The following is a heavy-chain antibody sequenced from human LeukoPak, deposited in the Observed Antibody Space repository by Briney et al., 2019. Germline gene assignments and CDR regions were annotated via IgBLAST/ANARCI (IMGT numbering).Heavy chain of an antibody. CDR2: ISSSSSYI. J-gene: IGHJ6*02. CDR1: GFTFSSYS. D-gene: IGHD6-13*01. Sequence: GGSLRLSCAASGFTFSSYSMNWVRQAPGKGLEWVSSISSSSSYIYYADSVTGRFTISRDNAKKSVYLKMNSLRAEDTAVYYCAREGEAAAGRRYYYGMDVWGQGTRSPSP. V-gene: IGHV3-21*01. CDR3: AREGEAAAGRRYYYGMDV.